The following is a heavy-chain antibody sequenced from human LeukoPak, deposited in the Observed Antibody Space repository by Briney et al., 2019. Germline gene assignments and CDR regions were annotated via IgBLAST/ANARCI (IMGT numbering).Heavy chain of an antibody. CDR2: IKQDGSEK. V-gene: IGHV3-7*01. J-gene: IGHJ6*03. D-gene: IGHD3-3*01. CDR3: AGDLPGDFWSGYSWYYYYYMDV. CDR1: GFTFSSYW. Sequence: GGSLRLSCAASGFTFSSYWMSWVRQAPGKGLEWVANIKQDGSEKYYVDSVKGRFTISRDNAKNSLYLQMNSLRAEDTAVYYCAGDLPGDFWSGYSWYYYYYMDVWGKGTTVTVSS.